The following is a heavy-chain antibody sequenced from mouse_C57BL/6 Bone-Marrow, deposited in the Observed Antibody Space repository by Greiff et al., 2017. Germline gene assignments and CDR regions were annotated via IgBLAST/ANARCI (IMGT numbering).Heavy chain of an antibody. Sequence: EVQLQQPGPELVKPGASVKISCKASGYSFTDYNMNWVKQSNGKSLEWIGGINPNYGTTSYNQKFKGKATLTVDKSSSTAYMQLNSLTSEDSAVYYYARSYDYGYDMDDWGQGTSVTVSS. V-gene: IGHV1-39*01. CDR1: GYSFTDYN. CDR2: INPNYGTT. CDR3: ARSYDYGYDMDD. J-gene: IGHJ4*01. D-gene: IGHD2-4*01.